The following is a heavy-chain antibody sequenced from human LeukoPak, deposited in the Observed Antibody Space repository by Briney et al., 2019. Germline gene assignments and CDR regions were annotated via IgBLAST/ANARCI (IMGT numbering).Heavy chain of an antibody. V-gene: IGHV3-48*03. CDR2: ISSSGSTI. Sequence: GGSLRLSCAASRFTFSNYEMNWVRQAPGKGLEWVSYISSSGSTICYADPVKGRFTISRDNAKNSLYLQMNSLRAEDTAVYYCARDNYFYYYMDVWGKGTTVTISS. CDR1: RFTFSNYE. J-gene: IGHJ6*03. CDR3: ARDNYFYYYMDV.